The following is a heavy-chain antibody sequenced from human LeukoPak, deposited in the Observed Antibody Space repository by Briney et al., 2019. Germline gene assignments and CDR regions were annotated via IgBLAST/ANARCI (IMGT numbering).Heavy chain of an antibody. D-gene: IGHD2-15*01. Sequence: SQTLSLTCTVSGGSISSYYWSWIRQPAGKGLEWIGRIYTSGSTNYNPSLKSRVTMSVDTSKNQFSLKLSSVTAADTAVYYCARDRVVVAATPNWFDPWGQGTLVTVSS. V-gene: IGHV4-4*07. CDR3: ARDRVVVAATPNWFDP. CDR1: GGSISSYY. J-gene: IGHJ5*02. CDR2: IYTSGST.